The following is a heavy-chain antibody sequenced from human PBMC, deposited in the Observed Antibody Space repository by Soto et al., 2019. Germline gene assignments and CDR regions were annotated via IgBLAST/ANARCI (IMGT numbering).Heavy chain of an antibody. V-gene: IGHV4-59*01. J-gene: IGHJ6*02. CDR3: ARDHRGRGLWFGEIVGGDYGLDV. D-gene: IGHD3-10*01. Sequence: PSETLSLTCSISEGAIITYYWTFSRHSPGKGREWIGYIYYTGNTKYNPSLQSRVTMSVDSAKNQFSLNLRSVTAADTGVYYCARDHRGRGLWFGEIVGGDYGLDVWGRGTTVTVSS. CDR1: EGAIITYY. CDR2: IYYTGNT.